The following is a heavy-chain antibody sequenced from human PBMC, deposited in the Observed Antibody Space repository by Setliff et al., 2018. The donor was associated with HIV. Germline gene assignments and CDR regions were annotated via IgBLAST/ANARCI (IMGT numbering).Heavy chain of an antibody. CDR2: LIPFFGTA. CDR3: ASGFDSSGLSYFNY. V-gene: IGHV1-69*05. J-gene: IGHJ4*03. CDR1: GVTFSRYT. D-gene: IGHD3-22*01. Sequence: SVKVSCKASGVTFSRYTITWVRQAPGQGLEWVGGLIPFFGTANYAQKFQGRVTITTDESTNTAYMELISLTSEDTAVYYCASGFDSSGLSYFNYWGQGTMVTVSS.